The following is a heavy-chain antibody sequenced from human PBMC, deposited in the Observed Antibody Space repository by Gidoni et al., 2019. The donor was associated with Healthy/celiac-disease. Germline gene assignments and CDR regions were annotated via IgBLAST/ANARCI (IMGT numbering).Heavy chain of an antibody. J-gene: IGHJ4*02. V-gene: IGHV3-48*02. CDR2: YSSSSSTI. Sequence: EVQLVESGGGLVQPGGSLRLHCAASGLASSSYSMSWVRRAQGKGLGWVSYYSSSSSTIYYADSVKVRFTISRDNAKNSLYLQMNSLRDEDTAVYYCARDLTPPYYFDYWGQGTLVTVSS. CDR1: GLASSSYS. CDR3: ARDLTPPYYFDY.